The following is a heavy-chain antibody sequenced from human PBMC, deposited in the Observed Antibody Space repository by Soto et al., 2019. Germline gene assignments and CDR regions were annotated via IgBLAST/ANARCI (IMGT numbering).Heavy chain of an antibody. CDR2: IIPIFGTA. CDR3: ARGGTEYSSGSDY. D-gene: IGHD6-19*01. J-gene: IGHJ4*02. Sequence: GASVKVSCKASGYTFTSYGISWVRQAPGQGLEWMGGIIPIFGTANYAQKFQGRVTITADESTSTAYMELSSLRSEDTAVYYCARGGTEYSSGSDYWGQGTLVTVSS. V-gene: IGHV1-69*13. CDR1: GYTFTSYG.